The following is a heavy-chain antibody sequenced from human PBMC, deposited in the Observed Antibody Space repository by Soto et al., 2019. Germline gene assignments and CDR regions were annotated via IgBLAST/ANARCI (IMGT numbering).Heavy chain of an antibody. V-gene: IGHV1-8*01. Sequence: ASVKVSCKASGYTFTSYDINWVRQATGQGLEWMGWMNPNSGNTGYAQKFQGRVTMTRNTSISTAYMELSSLRSEDTAVYYCARVGRDGFNSKNYGMDVWGQGTTVTVSS. CDR3: ARVGRDGFNSKNYGMDV. J-gene: IGHJ6*02. CDR1: GYTFTSYD. CDR2: MNPNSGNT. D-gene: IGHD2-15*01.